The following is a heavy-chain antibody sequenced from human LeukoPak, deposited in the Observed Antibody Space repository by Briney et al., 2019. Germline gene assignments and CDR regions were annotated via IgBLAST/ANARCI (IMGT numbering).Heavy chain of an antibody. Sequence: GGSLRLSCAASGFTFSSYGMHWVRQAPGKGLEWVAFIRYDGSNKYYADSVKGRFTISRDNSKNTLYLQMNSLRAEDTAVYYCSTRALYGSGSYPHYYYYMDVWGKGTTVTISS. V-gene: IGHV3-30*02. CDR3: STRALYGSGSYPHYYYYMDV. CDR2: IRYDGSNK. CDR1: GFTFSSYG. D-gene: IGHD3-10*01. J-gene: IGHJ6*03.